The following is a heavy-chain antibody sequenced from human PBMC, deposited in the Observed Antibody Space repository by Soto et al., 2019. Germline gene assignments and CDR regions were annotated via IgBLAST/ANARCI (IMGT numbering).Heavy chain of an antibody. D-gene: IGHD1-26*01. CDR2: ISGSGGST. CDR3: AKRMNVATFGSGAYYYMDV. CDR1: GFTFAGYA. J-gene: IGHJ6*03. Sequence: GGSLRLSCAASGFTFAGYAMSWVRQAPGKGLEWVSTISGSGGSTYYADSVKGRFTISRDNSKNTLYLQLNGLRAEDTAVYYCAKRMNVATFGSGAYYYMDVWGKGTTVTVSS. V-gene: IGHV3-23*01.